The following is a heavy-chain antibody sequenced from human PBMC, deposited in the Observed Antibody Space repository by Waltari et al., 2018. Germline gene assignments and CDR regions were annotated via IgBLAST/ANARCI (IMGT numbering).Heavy chain of an antibody. CDR3: AKGSGSYEGFDP. CDR2: IRYDGSNK. Sequence: QLVESGGGVVQPGGSLRLACAASGFAFSSFGSHWARQAPGKGLEWVTFIRYDGSNKYYADSVKGRFIISRDNSKNTVYLQMNSLRPEDAAVYYCAKGSGSYEGFDPWGQGTLVTVSS. CDR1: GFAFSSFG. V-gene: IGHV3-30*02. J-gene: IGHJ5*02. D-gene: IGHD1-26*01.